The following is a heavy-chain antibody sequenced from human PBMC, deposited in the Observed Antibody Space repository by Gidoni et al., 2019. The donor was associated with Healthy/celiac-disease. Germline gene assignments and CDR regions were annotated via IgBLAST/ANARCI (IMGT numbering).Heavy chain of an antibody. J-gene: IGHJ4*02. D-gene: IGHD3-22*01. V-gene: IGHV3-23*01. CDR3: AKDQPYDDSSGYKNYYFDY. Sequence: VPLLESGGGLVQPGGSLRPPCAAPGFPFSSHALGGVRQAPGQGVEGVSAISGSGGSTYYADSVKGRFTSSRDNSKNTLYLQMNSLRAEDTAVYYCAKDQPYDDSSGYKNYYFDYWGQGTLVTVSS. CDR1: GFPFSSHA. CDR2: ISGSGGST.